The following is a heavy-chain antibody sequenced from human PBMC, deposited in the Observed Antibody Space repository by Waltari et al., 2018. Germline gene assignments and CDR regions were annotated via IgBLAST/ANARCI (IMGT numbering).Heavy chain of an antibody. J-gene: IGHJ3*02. CDR3: ARSDAGDAFDI. CDR2: INQSGST. Sequence: QVQLQQWGAGLLKPSETLSLTCAVYGGSFSGYYWSWIRQPPGKGLEWIGEINQSGSTNYNPSLKSRVTISVDTSKNQFSLKLSSVTASDTAVYYCARSDAGDAFDIWGQGTMVTVSS. CDR1: GGSFSGYY. V-gene: IGHV4-34*01.